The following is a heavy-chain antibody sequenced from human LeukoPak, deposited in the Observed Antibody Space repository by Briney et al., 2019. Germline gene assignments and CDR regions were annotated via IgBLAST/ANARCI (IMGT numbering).Heavy chain of an antibody. CDR1: GFTFSNYV. CDR2: ISYDGSNK. V-gene: IGHV3-30*18. Sequence: PGRSLRLSCAGSGFTFSNYVMHWVRQAPGKGLEWVAFISYDGSNKYYADSVKGRFTISRDNSKNTLYLQMNSLRAEDTAVYYCAKDPRRYSRTGGYFEYWGQGTLVTVSS. D-gene: IGHD6-13*01. J-gene: IGHJ4*02. CDR3: AKDPRRYSRTGGYFEY.